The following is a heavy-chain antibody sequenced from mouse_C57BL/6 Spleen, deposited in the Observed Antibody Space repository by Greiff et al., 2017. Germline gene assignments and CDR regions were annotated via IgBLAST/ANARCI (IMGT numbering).Heavy chain of an antibody. Sequence: QVQLQQSGAELVKPGASVKLSCKASGYTFTSYWMHWVKQRPGQGLEWIGMIHPNSGSTNYNEKFKSKATLTVDKSSSTAYMQLSSLTSEDSAVYYCVYGYDGDWYFDVWGTGTTVTVSS. V-gene: IGHV1-64*01. D-gene: IGHD2-2*01. CDR1: GYTFTSYW. CDR3: VYGYDGDWYFDV. J-gene: IGHJ1*03. CDR2: IHPNSGST.